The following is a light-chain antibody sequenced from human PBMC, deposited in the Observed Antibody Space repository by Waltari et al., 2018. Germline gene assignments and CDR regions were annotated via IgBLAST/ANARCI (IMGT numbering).Light chain of an antibody. CDR1: QSVLYSSNNKNY. V-gene: IGKV4-1*01. J-gene: IGKJ4*01. CDR2: WAS. Sequence: DIVMTQSPDSPAVSLGERATINCKSSQSVLYSSNNKNYLAWYQQKPGQPPKLLIYWASTRESGVPDRFSGSGSGTDFTLTISSLQAEDVAVYYCQQYYGTPCTFGGGTKVEMK. CDR3: QQYYGTPCT.